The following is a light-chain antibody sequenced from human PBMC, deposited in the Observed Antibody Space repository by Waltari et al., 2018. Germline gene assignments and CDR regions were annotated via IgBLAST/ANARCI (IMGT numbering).Light chain of an antibody. CDR2: EAT. J-gene: IGLJ2*01. V-gene: IGLV2-23*01. CDR3: CSYAGGSRVI. Sequence: QSALTQPASLSGSPGQSITISCAGTKNDIGTYNFVSWFQQFPGQAPKLIVSEATKPPSGGSYRFCGSKSGNTAALTISVLQAEDEADYYCCSYAGGSRVIFGGGTKLTVL. CDR1: KNDIGTYNF.